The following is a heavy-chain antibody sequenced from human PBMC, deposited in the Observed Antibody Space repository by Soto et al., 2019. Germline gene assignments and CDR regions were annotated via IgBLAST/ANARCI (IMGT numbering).Heavy chain of an antibody. Sequence: QVQLVQSGAEVKKPGASVKVSCKASGYTFTSYGMSWVRQAPGQGLEWMGWISNYNGNTNYAQKVHGRVIMTTDTSTSTTYMELRSLRSDDTAVYYCARGPRYCSSTSCFSGVTWFDPWGQGTLVTVSS. V-gene: IGHV1-18*04. J-gene: IGHJ5*02. CDR3: ARGPRYCSSTSCFSGVTWFDP. CDR2: ISNYNGNT. D-gene: IGHD2-2*01. CDR1: GYTFTSYG.